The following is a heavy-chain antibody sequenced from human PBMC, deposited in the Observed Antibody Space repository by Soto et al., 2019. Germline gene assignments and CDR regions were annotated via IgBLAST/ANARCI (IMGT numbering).Heavy chain of an antibody. D-gene: IGHD3-3*01. CDR3: AHRADLNSNWSGGYFDF. CDR2: IYWDDDK. V-gene: IGHV2-5*02. J-gene: IGHJ4*02. CDR1: GFSLTARPLG. Sequence: TLKESGPTRVKPTQPLTLTCTFSGFSLTARPLGLGWIRQSPGKALEHLALIYWDDDKRYNPSLKTRLTITKDTYNNQLVLTMTNMDPGDTATYYCAHRADLNSNWSGGYFDFWGQGALVTVAS.